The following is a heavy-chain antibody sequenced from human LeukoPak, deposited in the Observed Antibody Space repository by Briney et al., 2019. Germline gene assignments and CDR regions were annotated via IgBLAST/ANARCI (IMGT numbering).Heavy chain of an antibody. J-gene: IGHJ4*02. CDR1: GFTVSSNY. D-gene: IGHD4-23*01. Sequence: GGSLRLSCAASGFTVSSNYMSWVRQAPGKGLEWVSVIYSGGSTYYADSVKGRFTISRDNSKNTLYLQMNSLRAEDTAVYYCAGGPDYGGNSGHDYWGQGTLVTVSS. CDR2: IYSGGST. CDR3: AGGPDYGGNSGHDY. V-gene: IGHV3-66*02.